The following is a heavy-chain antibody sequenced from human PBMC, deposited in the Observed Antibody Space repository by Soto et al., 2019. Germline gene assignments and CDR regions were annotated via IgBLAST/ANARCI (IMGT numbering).Heavy chain of an antibody. CDR3: AKTPPSSSSLVGGWFDP. Sequence: QVQLVQSGAEVKKPGSSVKVSCKASGGTFSSYAISWVRQAPGQGLEWMGGIIPIFGTANYAQKFQGRVTITADEYTSTAYMELSSLRSEERAVYYCAKTPPSSSSLVGGWFDPWGQGTLVTVSS. J-gene: IGHJ5*02. CDR1: GGTFSSYA. D-gene: IGHD6-6*01. V-gene: IGHV1-69*01. CDR2: IIPIFGTA.